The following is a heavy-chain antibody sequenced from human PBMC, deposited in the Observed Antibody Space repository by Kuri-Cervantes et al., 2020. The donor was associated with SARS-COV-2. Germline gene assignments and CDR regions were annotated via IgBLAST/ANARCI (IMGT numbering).Heavy chain of an antibody. V-gene: IGHV3-23*01. CDR1: GFTFSSYA. CDR3: AKRYCSNGVCYHYYYYYMDV. CDR2: ISGSGGST. Sequence: GESLKISCAASGFTFSSYAMSWVRQAPGKGLEWVSAISGSGGSTYYADSVKGRFTISRDNSKSTLYLQMNSLTAEDTATYYCAKRYCSNGVCYHYYYYYMDVWGKGTTVTVSS. J-gene: IGHJ6*03. D-gene: IGHD2-8*01.